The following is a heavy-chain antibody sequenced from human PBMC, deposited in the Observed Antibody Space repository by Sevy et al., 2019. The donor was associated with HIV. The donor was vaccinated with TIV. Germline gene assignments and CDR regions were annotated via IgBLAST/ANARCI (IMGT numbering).Heavy chain of an antibody. CDR1: GFTFSSHE. CDR2: ITSIGSTM. J-gene: IGHJ3*02. D-gene: IGHD4-17*01. V-gene: IGHV3-48*03. Sequence: GGSLRLSCAASGFTFSSHEMNWVRQAPGKGLEWVSYITSIGSTMYYADSVKGRFTISRDNAKNSLYLQMNSLIADDTAIYYCARVFYGGNREDAFDIWGQGTMVTVSS. CDR3: ARVFYGGNREDAFDI.